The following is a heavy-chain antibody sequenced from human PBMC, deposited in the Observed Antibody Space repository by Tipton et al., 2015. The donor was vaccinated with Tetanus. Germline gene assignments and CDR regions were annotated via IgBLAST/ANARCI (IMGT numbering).Heavy chain of an antibody. D-gene: IGHD3-3*01. CDR2: VNQSGST. J-gene: IGHJ4*02. CDR3: ARGRTMSGVVAPFDL. Sequence: GLVKPSETLSLTCGVSDGSFNAYYWSWIRQTPGKGLEWSGEVNQSGSTKYNPSFNRRAAISVDTSKSQFSLRVRSVTAADTAVYYCARGRTMSGVVAPFDLWGQGTQVTVSS. CDR1: DGSFNAYY. V-gene: IGHV4-34*01.